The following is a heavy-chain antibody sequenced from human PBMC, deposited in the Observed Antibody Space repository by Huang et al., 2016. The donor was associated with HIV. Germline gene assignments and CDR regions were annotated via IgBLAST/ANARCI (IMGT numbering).Heavy chain of an antibody. CDR2: IYYNGST. CDR3: ARHREGPVAYYSGWGSHLNYMDV. D-gene: IGHD3-10*01. V-gene: IGHV4-39*01. Sequence: QLLLQESGPGLVKPSEALALTCAVSGGSIRSSDYHWGWIRQPPGKGLEWLGSIYYNGSTHYSPSLKSRVTIAVDTSKNLFFLNLTSMTAADTAVYYCARHREGPVAYYSGWGSHLNYMDVWGRGRTVVVSS. J-gene: IGHJ6*03. CDR1: GGSIRSSDYH.